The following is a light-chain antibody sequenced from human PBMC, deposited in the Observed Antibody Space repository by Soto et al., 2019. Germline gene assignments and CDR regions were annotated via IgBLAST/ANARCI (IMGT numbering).Light chain of an antibody. CDR2: EVS. CDR1: GSDVGGYNY. V-gene: IGLV2-8*01. CDR3: SSYAGSNIYVV. Sequence: QSALTQPPSASGSPGQSVTISCTGTGSDVGGYNYVSWYQHHPGKAPKLMLYEVSTRPSGVPDRFSGSKSGNTASLTVSGRQAEDEADYYCSSYAGSNIYVVFGGGTKLTV. J-gene: IGLJ2*01.